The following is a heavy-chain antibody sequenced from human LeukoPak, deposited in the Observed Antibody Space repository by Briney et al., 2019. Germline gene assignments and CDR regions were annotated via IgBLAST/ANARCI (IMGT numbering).Heavy chain of an antibody. CDR3: ARDGGSYWFDP. V-gene: IGHV3-21*01. CDR2: ISSSSSYI. Sequence: GGSLRLSCAASGFTFSSYSMNWVRQAPGKGLEWVSSISSSSSYIYYADSVKGRFTISRDNAKNSLYLQMNSLRAEDTAVYYCARDGGSYWFDPWGQGTLVTVSS. CDR1: GFTFSSYS. D-gene: IGHD1-26*01. J-gene: IGHJ5*02.